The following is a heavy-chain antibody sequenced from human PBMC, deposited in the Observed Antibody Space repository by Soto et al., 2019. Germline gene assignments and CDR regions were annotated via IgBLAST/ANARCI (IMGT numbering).Heavy chain of an antibody. CDR3: AIVNHGYYYFDY. CDR2: IYYSGST. Sequence: SETLSLTCTVSCGSISSGDYYWSWIRQPPGKGLEWIGCIYYSGSTYYNPSPKSRVTISVDTSKNQFSLKLSSVTAADTAVYYCAIVNHGYYYFDYWGQGTLVTVSS. J-gene: IGHJ4*02. CDR1: CGSISSGDYY. D-gene: IGHD3-22*01. V-gene: IGHV4-30-4*01.